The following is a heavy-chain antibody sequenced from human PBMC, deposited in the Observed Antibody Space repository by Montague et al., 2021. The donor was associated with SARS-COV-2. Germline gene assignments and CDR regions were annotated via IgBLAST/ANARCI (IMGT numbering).Heavy chain of an antibody. CDR1: GFTFSSYG. CDR3: ARDLFWRTDSGTQQRRDY. Sequence: SLRLSCAASGFTFSSYGMHWVRQAPGKGLEWVAVIWYDGSNKYYADSVKGRFTISRDSSKNTLYLQMNSLRAEDTAVYYCARDLFWRTDSGTQQRRDYWGQGTLVTVSS. J-gene: IGHJ4*02. D-gene: IGHD6-13*01. V-gene: IGHV3-33*01. CDR2: IWYDGSNK.